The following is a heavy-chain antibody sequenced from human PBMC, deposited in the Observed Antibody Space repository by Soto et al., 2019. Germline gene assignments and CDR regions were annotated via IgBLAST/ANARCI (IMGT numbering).Heavy chain of an antibody. CDR3: ARSSQSPLATLDY. V-gene: IGHV4-4*02. Sequence: SETLSLTCAVSGGSISSSNWWSWVRQPPGKGLEWIGEIYHSGSTNYNPSLKSRVTISVDKSKNQFSLKLSSVTAADTAVYYCARSSQSPLATLDYRGQGTLVTVSS. J-gene: IGHJ4*02. CDR2: IYHSGST. CDR1: GGSISSSNW. D-gene: IGHD2-15*01.